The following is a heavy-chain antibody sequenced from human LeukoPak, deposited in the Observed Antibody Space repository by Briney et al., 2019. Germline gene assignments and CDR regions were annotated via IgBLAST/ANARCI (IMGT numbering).Heavy chain of an antibody. D-gene: IGHD3-22*01. J-gene: IGHJ3*02. CDR3: ARAPFYFDSSGFSMDAFDI. V-gene: IGHV1-69*05. Sequence: SVKVSCKASGSTFSSHAVSWVRQAPGQGLEWMGGTTPIFGSAEYAQKFQGRVTITTDESTSTAYMELSSLRSEDTAVYYCARAPFYFDSSGFSMDAFDIWGQGTMVTVSS. CDR2: TTPIFGSA. CDR1: GSTFSSHA.